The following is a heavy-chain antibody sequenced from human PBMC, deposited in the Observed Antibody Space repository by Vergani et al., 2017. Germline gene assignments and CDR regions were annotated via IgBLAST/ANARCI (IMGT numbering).Heavy chain of an antibody. CDR1: GGSFTTYH. Sequence: QVQLQQWGGGLLKPSETLSLTCVVNGGSFTTYHWTWIRQSLGEGLEWVGYIDHTGRPDYNPSLQSRLTMSVDKSRNQYSLMLNSVTATDTAIYFCARVNTETNGHLYYYYYMDVWREGTAVTVS. CDR3: ARVNTETNGHLYYYYYMDV. J-gene: IGHJ6*03. V-gene: IGHV4-34*01. D-gene: IGHD4-11*01. CDR2: IDHTGRP.